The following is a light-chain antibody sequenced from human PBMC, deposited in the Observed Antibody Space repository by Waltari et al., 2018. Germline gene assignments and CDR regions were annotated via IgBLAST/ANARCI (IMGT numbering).Light chain of an antibody. J-gene: IGKJ2*01. Sequence: VLTQSPGTLSLSPGGRAILSCRTSQSVYSSYLAWYQQKPGQAPRLLIYGASNRATGIPDRFRGSGSGTDFALTISRLEPEAFALYYCQQYATSPYTFGQGTKPEV. CDR3: QQYATSPYT. CDR1: QSVYSSY. V-gene: IGKV3-20*01. CDR2: GAS.